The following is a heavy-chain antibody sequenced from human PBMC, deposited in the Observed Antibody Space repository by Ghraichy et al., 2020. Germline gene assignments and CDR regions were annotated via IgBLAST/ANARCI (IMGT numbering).Heavy chain of an antibody. D-gene: IGHD1-7*01. CDR1: GGSISSSSYY. J-gene: IGHJ4*02. Sequence: ESLNISCTVSGGSISSSSYYWGWIRQPPGKGLEWIGSIYYSGSTYYNPSLKSRVTISVDTSKNQFSLKLSSVTAADTAVYYCASNWNYGPIDYWGQGTLVTVSS. V-gene: IGHV4-39*01. CDR2: IYYSGST. CDR3: ASNWNYGPIDY.